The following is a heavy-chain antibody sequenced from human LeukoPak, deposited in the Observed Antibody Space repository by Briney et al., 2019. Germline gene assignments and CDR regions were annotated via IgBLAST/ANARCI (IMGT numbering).Heavy chain of an antibody. CDR3: ARYGSGNYDFDY. D-gene: IGHD3-10*01. CDR1: GYTFTGYY. CDR2: SNPNSGAT. Sequence: GASVKVSCKASGYTFTGYYIHWVRQAPGQGLEWMGWSNPNSGATNYAQKLQGRVTMTSDTSISTAYMELSRLTSDDTAMYYCARYGSGNYDFDYWGQGTLVTVSS. J-gene: IGHJ4*02. V-gene: IGHV1-2*02.